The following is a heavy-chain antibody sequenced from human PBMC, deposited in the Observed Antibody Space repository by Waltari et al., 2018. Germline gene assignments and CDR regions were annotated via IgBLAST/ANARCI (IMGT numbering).Heavy chain of an antibody. CDR2: IYYSGST. CDR3: ARHEGGRWLQLSYYFDY. CDR1: GGSISRNSYY. D-gene: IGHD5-12*01. J-gene: IGHJ4*02. Sequence: QLQLQESGPGLVKPSETLSLTCTVSGGSISRNSYYWGWIRQPPGKGLEWIGSIYYSGSTYYNPSLKSRVTISVDTSKNQFSLKLSSVTAADTAVYYCARHEGGRWLQLSYYFDYWGQGTLVTVSS. V-gene: IGHV4-39*01.